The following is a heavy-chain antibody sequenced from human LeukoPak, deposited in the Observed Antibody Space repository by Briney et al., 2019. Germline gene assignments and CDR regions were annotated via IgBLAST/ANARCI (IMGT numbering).Heavy chain of an antibody. J-gene: IGHJ3*02. V-gene: IGHV3-23*01. CDR1: GFTFSSYA. CDR2: ISGSGGTS. D-gene: IGHD1-26*01. CDR3: AKVSVSYSPDAFDI. Sequence: GGSLRLSCAASGFTFSSYAMSWVRQAPGKGLEWVSAISGSGGTSYYADSVQGQFTISRDNSKNTLSLQMNSLRAEDTAVYYCAKVSVSYSPDAFDIWGQGTMVTVSS.